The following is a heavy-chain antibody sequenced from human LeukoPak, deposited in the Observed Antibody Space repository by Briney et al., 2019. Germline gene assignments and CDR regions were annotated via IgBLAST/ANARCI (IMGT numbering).Heavy chain of an antibody. D-gene: IGHD1-26*01. CDR1: GFTFSSYA. J-gene: IGHJ4*02. CDR3: AKDGGGSYSYFDY. Sequence: PGGSLRLSCAASGFTFSSYAMSWVRQAPGKGLEWVSAISGSGGSTYYADSVKGRFTISRDSSKNTLYLQMNSLRAEDTAVYYCAKDGGGSYSYFDYWGQGTLVTVSS. CDR2: ISGSGGST. V-gene: IGHV3-23*01.